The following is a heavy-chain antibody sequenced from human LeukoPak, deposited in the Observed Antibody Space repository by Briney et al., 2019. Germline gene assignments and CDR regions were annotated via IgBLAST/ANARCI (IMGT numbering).Heavy chain of an antibody. CDR2: ISWNSGSI. J-gene: IGHJ5*02. V-gene: IGHV3-9*01. D-gene: IGHD1-26*01. CDR1: GFTFDDYA. CDR3: AKDKVARAVGWFDP. Sequence: GRSLRLSCAASGFTFDDYAMHWVRQAPGKGLEWVSGISWNSGSIGYADSVKGRFTISRDNAKNSLYLQMNSLRAEDTALYYCAKDKVARAVGWFDPWGQGTLVTVSS.